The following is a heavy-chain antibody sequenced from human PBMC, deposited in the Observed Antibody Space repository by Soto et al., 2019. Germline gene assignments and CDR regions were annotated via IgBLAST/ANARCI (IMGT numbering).Heavy chain of an antibody. CDR3: ARDDYGGFYYYYYGMDV. V-gene: IGHV3-74*01. D-gene: IGHD4-17*01. CDR2: INSDGSST. CDR1: GCTFSSYW. Sequence: GGPLRLSCAAAGCTFSSYWMHWVRQAPGKGLVWVSRINSDGSSTSYADSVKGRFTISRDNAKNTLYLQMNSLRAEDTAVYYCARDDYGGFYYYYYGMDVWGQGTTVTVSS. J-gene: IGHJ6*02.